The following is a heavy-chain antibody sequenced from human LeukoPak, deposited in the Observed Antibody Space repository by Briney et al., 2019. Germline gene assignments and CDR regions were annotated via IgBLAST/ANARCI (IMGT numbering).Heavy chain of an antibody. D-gene: IGHD1-7*01. CDR2: VSSDGNTQ. J-gene: IGHJ4*02. V-gene: IGHV3-30*03. CDR3: AYELGIAGRFDY. CDR1: GFTFSAFG. Sequence: GGSLRLSCGASGFTFSAFGMHWARQAPGQGLEWLAVVSSDGNTQYYAESLRGRLTISRDNSKNTVYLQLNSLRPEDTAVYYCAYELGIAGRFDYWGLGTLLIVSS.